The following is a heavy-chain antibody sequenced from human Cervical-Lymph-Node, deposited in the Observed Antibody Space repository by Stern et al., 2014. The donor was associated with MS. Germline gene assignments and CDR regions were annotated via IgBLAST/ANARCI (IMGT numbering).Heavy chain of an antibody. D-gene: IGHD3-22*01. J-gene: IGHJ4*02. V-gene: IGHV2-5*02. CDR2: LYLDDDE. Sequence: ESGPPLVKPTQTLTLTCTFSGFSFSTSGVGVGWIRQPPGKALEWLALLYLDDDEHYSPSLKSRLTITKDTSKNQVVLTMTNMDPVDTATYYCAHGPSDYDSAGYYYGFDYWGQGTLVTVSS. CDR3: AHGPSDYDSAGYYYGFDY. CDR1: GFSFSTSGVG.